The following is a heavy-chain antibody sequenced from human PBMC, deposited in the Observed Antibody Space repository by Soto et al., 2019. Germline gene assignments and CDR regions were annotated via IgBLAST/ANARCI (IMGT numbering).Heavy chain of an antibody. J-gene: IGHJ3*02. CDR2: INAGNGNT. CDR1: GYAFTSYT. D-gene: IGHD2-15*01. V-gene: IGHV1-3*01. CDR3: ARGRSVVDLFDI. Sequence: ASVKVSCKASGYAFTSYTMHWVRQAPGQRLEWMGWINAGNGNTKYSQKFQGRVTMTRNTSISTAYMELSSLRFEDTAVYYWARGRSVVDLFDIWGKGTMVTVSS.